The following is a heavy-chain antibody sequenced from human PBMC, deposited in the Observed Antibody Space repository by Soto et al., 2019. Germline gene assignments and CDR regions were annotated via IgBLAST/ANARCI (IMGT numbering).Heavy chain of an antibody. J-gene: IGHJ6*02. Sequence: QAQLVQSGAEVKKPGASVKVSCKASGYTFYSHSISWVRQAPGQGLEWMGRINADYGNTQYAQKFRGRVTMTTDTSTTTVYIELTNLRSDDTAVYYCARCIQGDYYYGMDVLGQGTTVTVSS. D-gene: IGHD5-18*01. CDR2: INADYGNT. CDR3: ARCIQGDYYYGMDV. CDR1: GYTFYSHS. V-gene: IGHV1-18*01.